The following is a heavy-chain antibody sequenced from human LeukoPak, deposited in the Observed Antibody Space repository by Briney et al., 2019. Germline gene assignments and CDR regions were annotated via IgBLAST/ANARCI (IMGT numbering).Heavy chain of an antibody. Sequence: GGSLRLSCAASGFTFSSYAVHWVRQAPGKGLEWVAVISYDGSNKYYADSVKGRFTISRDNSKDTLYLQMDSLRAEDTAVYYCARGTWQLVRSVDWFDPWGQGTLVTVSS. CDR3: ARGTWQLVRSVDWFDP. D-gene: IGHD6-13*01. J-gene: IGHJ5*02. CDR1: GFTFSSYA. CDR2: ISYDGSNK. V-gene: IGHV3-30-3*01.